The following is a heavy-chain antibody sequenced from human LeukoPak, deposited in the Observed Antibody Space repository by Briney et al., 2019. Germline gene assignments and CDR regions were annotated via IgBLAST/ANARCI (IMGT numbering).Heavy chain of an antibody. D-gene: IGHD4-17*01. Sequence: GGSLRLSCAASGFTFSSYAMHWVRQAPGKGLEWVAVISYDGSNKYYADSVKGRFIISRDNSKNTLYLQMNSLRAEDTAVYYCARTSYGDFQYYFDYWGQGTLVTVSS. V-gene: IGHV3-30-3*01. CDR2: ISYDGSNK. CDR3: ARTSYGDFQYYFDY. CDR1: GFTFSSYA. J-gene: IGHJ4*02.